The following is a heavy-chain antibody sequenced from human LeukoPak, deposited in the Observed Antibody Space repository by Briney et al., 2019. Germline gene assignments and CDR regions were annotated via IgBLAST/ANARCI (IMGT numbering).Heavy chain of an antibody. Sequence: ASVNDSRKVSGYTHTELSMHWVRQAPGKGLEWMGGFDPEDGETMYAQNFQGRVTITEDTSTDTAYVELSSLRSEDTAVYFCAAFIEHDAFDIWGQGAMVTVSS. V-gene: IGHV1-24*01. CDR3: AAFIEHDAFDI. CDR2: FDPEDGET. CDR1: GYTHTELS. J-gene: IGHJ3*02.